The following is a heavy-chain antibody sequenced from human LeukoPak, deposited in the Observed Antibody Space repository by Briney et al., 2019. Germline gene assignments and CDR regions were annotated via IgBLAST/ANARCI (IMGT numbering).Heavy chain of an antibody. Sequence: AASVKVSCKASGYTFTSYGISWVRQAPGQGLEWMGWISAYNGNANYAQKLQGRVTMTTDTSTSTAYMELRSLRSDDTAVYYRARGPPTGTFDYWGQGTLVTVSS. CDR3: ARGPPTGTFDY. CDR2: ISAYNGNA. V-gene: IGHV1-18*04. J-gene: IGHJ4*02. CDR1: GYTFTSYG. D-gene: IGHD2-8*02.